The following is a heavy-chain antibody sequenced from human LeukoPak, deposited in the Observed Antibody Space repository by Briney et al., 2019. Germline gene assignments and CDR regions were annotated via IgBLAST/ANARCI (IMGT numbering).Heavy chain of an antibody. J-gene: IGHJ3*02. CDR1: GDSIIGYY. CDR2: IYYTGNT. CDR3: TKSDGYGLIRI. V-gene: IGHV4-39*07. D-gene: IGHD3-10*01. Sequence: SETLSLTCSVSGDSIIGYYWGWIRQPPGKGLEWIGNIYYTGNTYYNSSLKSRVTISLDTSKNQFSLKAISMTAADTAAYYCTKSDGYGLIRICGRGTMVTVSS.